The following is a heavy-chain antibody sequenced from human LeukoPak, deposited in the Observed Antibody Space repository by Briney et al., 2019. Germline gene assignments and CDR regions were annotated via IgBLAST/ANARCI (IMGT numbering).Heavy chain of an antibody. CDR1: GFTFSSYD. CDR3: ARVPKDGYSYGFYDF. CDR2: ISTSGSIT. V-gene: IGHV3-48*03. D-gene: IGHD5-18*01. Sequence: PGGSLRLSCAASGFTFSSYDMNWVRQAPGKGLECISCISTSGSITLYADSVKGRFTISRDNARNSLYMQMNSLRPEDTAVYYCARVPKDGYSYGFYDFWGHGILVTVAS. J-gene: IGHJ4*01.